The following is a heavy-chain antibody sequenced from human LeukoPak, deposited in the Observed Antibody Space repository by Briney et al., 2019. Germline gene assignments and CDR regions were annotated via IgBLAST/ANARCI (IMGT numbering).Heavy chain of an antibody. CDR2: ISYSGST. J-gene: IGHJ5*02. D-gene: IGHD1-1*01. CDR1: GGSISSYY. CDR3: AREGTAGTNLNWFDP. Sequence: PSDTLSLTCTVSGGSISSYYWSWIRQPAGKGLEWIGYISYSGSTNFNPSLKSRVTISVDTSKTQFSLKLSSVTAADTAVYYCAREGTAGTNLNWFDPWGQGTLVTVSS. V-gene: IGHV4-59*01.